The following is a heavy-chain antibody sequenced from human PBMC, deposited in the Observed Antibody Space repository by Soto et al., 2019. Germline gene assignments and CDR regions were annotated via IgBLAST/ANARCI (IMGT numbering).Heavy chain of an antibody. CDR3: ARTPSSGTIFGVVIPDYYYGMDV. J-gene: IGHJ6*02. CDR1: GYSFTSYW. CDR2: IYPGDSDT. V-gene: IGHV5-51*01. D-gene: IGHD3-3*01. Sequence: PGESLKISCKGSGYSFTSYWIGWVRQMPGKGLEWMGIIYPGDSDTIYSPSFQGPFTISADKSISTAYLQWSSLKASDTAMYYRARTPSSGTIFGVVIPDYYYGMDVWGQGTTVTVSS.